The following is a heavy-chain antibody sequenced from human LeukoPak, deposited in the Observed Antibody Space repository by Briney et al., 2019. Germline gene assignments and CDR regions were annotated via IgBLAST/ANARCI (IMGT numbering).Heavy chain of an antibody. CDR3: ARDLGYYGSGSYYFSESP. D-gene: IGHD3-10*01. CDR2: INPNSGGT. V-gene: IGHV1-2*02. CDR1: GYTFTGYY. J-gene: IGHJ5*02. Sequence: ASVKVSCKASGYTFTGYYMHWVRQAPGQGLEWMGWINPNSGGTNYAQKFQGRVTMTRDTSISTAYMELSRLRSDDTAVYYCARDLGYYGSGSYYFSESPWGQGTLVTVSS.